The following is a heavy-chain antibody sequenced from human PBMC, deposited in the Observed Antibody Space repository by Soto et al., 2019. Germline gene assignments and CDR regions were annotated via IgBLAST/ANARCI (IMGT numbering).Heavy chain of an antibody. CDR3: AKTRRGFGFDAFIV. Sequence: GESLKISCKGSGYRFTNYWIGWVRQEPGKGLEWMGIIYPGDSDTRYSPSFQGQVTFSADKSISTAYLQWSSLKASDTSMFYCAKTRRGFGFDAFIVWGRGTMVTVSS. V-gene: IGHV5-51*01. J-gene: IGHJ3*01. CDR1: GYRFTNYW. CDR2: IYPGDSDT. D-gene: IGHD5-12*01.